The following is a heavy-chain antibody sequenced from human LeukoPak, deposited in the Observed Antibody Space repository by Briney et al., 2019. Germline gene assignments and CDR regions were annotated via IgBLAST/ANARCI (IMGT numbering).Heavy chain of an antibody. Sequence: GGSLRLSCAASGFTFSSYWMQWVRQAPGKGLVWVSRINGDGSSTIYADSVKGRFTISRDNAKNTLYLQMNSLRAEDTAVYYCARDLSSSWYAGGLDYWGQGILVTVSS. CDR2: INGDGSST. D-gene: IGHD6-13*01. J-gene: IGHJ4*02. CDR1: GFTFSSYW. CDR3: ARDLSSSWYAGGLDY. V-gene: IGHV3-74*01.